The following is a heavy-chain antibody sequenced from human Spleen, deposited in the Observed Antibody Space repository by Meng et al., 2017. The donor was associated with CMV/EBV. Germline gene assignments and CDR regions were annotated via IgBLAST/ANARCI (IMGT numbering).Heavy chain of an antibody. CDR3: VKEGIRDEWPRDFDY. V-gene: IGHV3-49*04. Sequence: GESLKISCTASGFTFGDYAMSWVRQAPGKGLEWVGFIRSKRYGGTAEYAASVKGRLTISRDNSKNTLYLQMDSLRHEDTAFYHCVKEGIRDEWPRDFDYWGQGLLVTVSS. CDR2: IRSKRYGGTA. CDR1: GFTFGDYA. J-gene: IGHJ4*02. D-gene: IGHD2-21*01.